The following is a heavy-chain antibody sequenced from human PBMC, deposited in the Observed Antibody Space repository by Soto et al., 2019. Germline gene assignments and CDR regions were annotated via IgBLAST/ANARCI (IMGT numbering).Heavy chain of an antibody. CDR1: GFTFSSYG. V-gene: IGHV3-33*01. J-gene: IGHJ4*02. CDR2: IWYDGSNK. CDR3: ARDSRYYFDY. Sequence: QVQLVESGGGVVQPGRSLRLSCAASGFTFSSYGMHWVRQAPGKGLEWVAVIWYDGSNKYYADSVKGRFTISRDNSKNTLYLQMNSLRAEDTAVYYCARDSRYYFDYWGPGTLVTVSS.